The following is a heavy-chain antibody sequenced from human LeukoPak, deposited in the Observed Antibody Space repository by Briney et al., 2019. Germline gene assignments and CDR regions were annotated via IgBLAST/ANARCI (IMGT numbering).Heavy chain of an antibody. CDR3: ARRGVVVRGVSRWPLYYFDY. V-gene: IGHV4-39*01. J-gene: IGHJ4*02. D-gene: IGHD3-10*01. CDR2: IYYSGSP. CDR1: GGSISSSSYY. Sequence: SETLSLTCTVSGGSISSSSYYWGWIRQPPGKGLEWIGSIYYSGSPYYNPSLKSRVTISVDTSKKQFSLKLSSVTAADTAVYYCARRGVVVRGVSRWPLYYFDYWGQGTLVTVSS.